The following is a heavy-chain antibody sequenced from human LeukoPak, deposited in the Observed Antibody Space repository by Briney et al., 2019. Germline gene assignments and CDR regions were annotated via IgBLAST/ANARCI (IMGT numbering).Heavy chain of an antibody. CDR1: SGSISSYY. CDR2: VNHGGDT. Sequence: SETLSLTCTVSSGSISSYYWSWIRQSPGKGLEWIGEVNHGGDTNYNPSLTSRVTISLDTSKNHFSLNLKSVTAADTAVYNCARAAWNGGGGFDPWGQGTLVTVSS. V-gene: IGHV4-34*01. CDR3: ARAAWNGGGGFDP. D-gene: IGHD3-16*01. J-gene: IGHJ5*02.